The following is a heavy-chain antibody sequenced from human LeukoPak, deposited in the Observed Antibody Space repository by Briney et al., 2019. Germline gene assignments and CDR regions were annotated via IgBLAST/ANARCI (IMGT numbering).Heavy chain of an antibody. CDR3: VKEYHSRGFGAYFDY. V-gene: IGHV3-30*18. Sequence: TGGSLRLSCTASKFTFSHYGMQWVRQAPGKGQEWVAVISSDGSIKVYADSVKGRFTLSRDNSINTVDLQMNSLRAEDTAVYYCVKEYHSRGFGAYFDYWGQGTLVTVSS. CDR2: ISSDGSIK. J-gene: IGHJ4*02. D-gene: IGHD3-3*01. CDR1: KFTFSHYG.